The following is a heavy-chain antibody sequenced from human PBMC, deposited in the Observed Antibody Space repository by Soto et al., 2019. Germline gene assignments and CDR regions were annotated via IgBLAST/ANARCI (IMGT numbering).Heavy chain of an antibody. CDR3: ASDLIVGATPPYYFDY. CDR1: GYTFTSYG. D-gene: IGHD1-26*01. V-gene: IGHV1-18*01. Sequence: QVQLVQSGAEVKKPGASVKVSCKASGYTFTSYGISWVRQAPGQGLEWMGWISAYNGNTNYAQKLQGRVTMTTDTTTSTAYMERRSMRSDDTAVYYCASDLIVGATPPYYFDYWGQGTLVTVSS. CDR2: ISAYNGNT. J-gene: IGHJ4*02.